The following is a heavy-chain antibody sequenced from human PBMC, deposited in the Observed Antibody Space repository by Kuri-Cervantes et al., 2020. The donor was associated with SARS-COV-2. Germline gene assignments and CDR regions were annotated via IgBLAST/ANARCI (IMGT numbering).Heavy chain of an antibody. CDR2: ISYSGENT. Sequence: GGSLRLSCAASAFPFNNYGMSWVRQAPGKGLEWVAIISYSGENTYYADSVKGRFTISRDNSKNTVYLQMNSLRAEDTAIYHCAKGSRRSVASLRFDYWGQGTLVTVSS. CDR1: AFPFNNYG. CDR3: AKGSRRSVASLRFDY. V-gene: IGHV3-23*01. J-gene: IGHJ4*02. D-gene: IGHD5-12*01.